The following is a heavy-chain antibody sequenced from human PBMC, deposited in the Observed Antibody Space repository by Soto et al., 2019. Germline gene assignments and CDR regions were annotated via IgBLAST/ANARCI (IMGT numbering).Heavy chain of an antibody. CDR3: ARHYGDYRGNFDY. J-gene: IGHJ4*02. CDR2: IYSGGST. V-gene: IGHV3-53*04. Sequence: EVQLVESGGGLVQPGGSLRLSCAASGFTVSSNYMSRVRQAPGKGLEWVSVIYSGGSTYYADSVKGRFTISRHNSKNTLYLHMNSRRAEDTAVYYCARHYGDYRGNFDYWGQGTLVTVSS. D-gene: IGHD4-17*01. CDR1: GFTVSSNY.